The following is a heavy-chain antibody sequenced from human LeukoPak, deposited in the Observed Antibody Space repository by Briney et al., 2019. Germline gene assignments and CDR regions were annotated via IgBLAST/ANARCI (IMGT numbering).Heavy chain of an antibody. D-gene: IGHD6-6*01. J-gene: IGHJ3*02. V-gene: IGHV4-59*01. CDR2: IYYSGST. CDR3: ARSVPQPIAARPSYAFDI. CDR1: GGSISSYY. Sequence: PSETLSLTCTVSGGSISSYYWSWIRQPPGKGLEWIGYIYYSGSTKYNPSLKSRVTISVDTSKNQFSLKLKLNSVTAADTAVYYCARSVPQPIAARPSYAFDIWGQGTMVTVSS.